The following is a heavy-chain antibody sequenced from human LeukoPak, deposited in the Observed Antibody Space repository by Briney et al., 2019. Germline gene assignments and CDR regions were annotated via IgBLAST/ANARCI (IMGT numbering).Heavy chain of an antibody. CDR1: GGSITGHY. CDR2: ISYSGRT. V-gene: IGHV4-59*11. CDR3: AKGYRDVVGWSDP. Sequence: PSETLSLTCTVSGGSITGHYWIWIRQPPGKGLEWIGHISYSGRTNYNPSLKSRVAMSVDTSKNQLSLKLTSVTAADTAVYYCAKGYRDVVGWSDPWGQGTLVTVSS. D-gene: IGHD2-15*01. J-gene: IGHJ5*02.